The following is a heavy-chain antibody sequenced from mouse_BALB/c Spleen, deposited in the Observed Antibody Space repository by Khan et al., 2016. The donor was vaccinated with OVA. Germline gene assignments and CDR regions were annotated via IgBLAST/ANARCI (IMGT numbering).Heavy chain of an antibody. CDR2: IYPGNNDT. Sequence: VQLQQPGTVLARPGTSVRMSCKASGYIFTDYLMHWVKQRPGQGLEWIGSIYPGNNDTNYNQKFKDKAKLTSVPSASTAYMDFSSLTNEDSAVFYCTRAGYGAFAFWGQGTLVTVSA. D-gene: IGHD1-1*01. V-gene: IGHV1-5*01. CDR3: TRAGYGAFAF. CDR1: GYIFTDYL. J-gene: IGHJ3*01.